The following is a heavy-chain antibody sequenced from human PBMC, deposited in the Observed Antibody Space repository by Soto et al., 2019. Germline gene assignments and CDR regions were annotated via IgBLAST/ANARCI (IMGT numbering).Heavy chain of an antibody. D-gene: IGHD3-3*01. CDR2: ISYTGST. Sequence: SETLSLTCTVSGDSISSGENYWTWIRQPPGKDLEWIGYISYTGSTHYNPSVRSRVSISMDTSKNQFSLKLSSVTAADTAVYYCAIESVQFLFDHWVQGILVTVSS. CDR3: AIESVQFLFDH. CDR1: GDSISSGENY. V-gene: IGHV4-30-4*01. J-gene: IGHJ5*02.